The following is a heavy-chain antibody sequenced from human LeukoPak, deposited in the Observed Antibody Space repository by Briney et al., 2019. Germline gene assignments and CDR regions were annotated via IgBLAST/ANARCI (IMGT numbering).Heavy chain of an antibody. CDR1: GGSISSYY. Sequence: PSETLSLTYTVSGGSISSYYWSWIRQPPGKGLEWIGYIYTSGSTNYNPSLKSRVTISVDTSKNQFSLKLSSVTAADTAVYYCARLSYYYDSSGYRNWFDPWGQGTLVTVSS. V-gene: IGHV4-4*09. D-gene: IGHD3-22*01. CDR3: ARLSYYYDSSGYRNWFDP. CDR2: IYTSGST. J-gene: IGHJ5*02.